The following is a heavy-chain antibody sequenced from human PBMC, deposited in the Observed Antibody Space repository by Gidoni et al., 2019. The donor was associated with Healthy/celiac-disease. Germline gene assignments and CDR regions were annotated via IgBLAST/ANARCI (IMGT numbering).Heavy chain of an antibody. V-gene: IGHV3-15*01. CDR2: IKSKTDGGTT. CDR1: GFTFSNAW. Sequence: EVQLVESGGGLVKPGGSLRLSCAASGFTFSNAWMGWVRQAPGKGLEWVGRIKSKTDGGTTDYAAPVKGRFTISRDDSKNTLYLQMNSLKTEDTAVYYCTTEVRFLEWAQYYFDYWGQGTLVTVSS. J-gene: IGHJ4*02. D-gene: IGHD3-3*01. CDR3: TTEVRFLEWAQYYFDY.